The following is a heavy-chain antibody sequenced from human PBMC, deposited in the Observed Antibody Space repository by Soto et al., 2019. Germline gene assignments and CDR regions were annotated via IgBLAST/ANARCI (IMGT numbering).Heavy chain of an antibody. V-gene: IGHV4-31*11. CDR1: GGSTDSGSYF. D-gene: IGHD3-10*01. Sequence: SETLSLTCAVAGGSTDSGSYFLSWIRQHPQKGLEWIGYIYSSGNTYYNPFFRSRVSISPDTSRNQFSLKLHSVTAADTAVYYCARGVTSTGWFDPWGQGFLVTVSS. CDR2: IYSSGNT. J-gene: IGHJ5*02. CDR3: ARGVTSTGWFDP.